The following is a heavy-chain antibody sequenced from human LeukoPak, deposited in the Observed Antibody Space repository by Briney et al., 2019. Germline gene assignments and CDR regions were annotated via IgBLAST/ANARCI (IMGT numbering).Heavy chain of an antibody. Sequence: KTSCKGSGYSFSNYWIGWVRQLPGKGLEWMGIIYPGDSDTRYSPSFQGHVTIPADRSVSTAYLQWNSLKASDTAMYYCARYREMATTHCFDYWGQGALVTVSS. CDR1: GYSFSNYW. J-gene: IGHJ4*02. CDR3: ARYREMATTHCFDY. V-gene: IGHV5-51*01. CDR2: IYPGDSDT. D-gene: IGHD5-24*01.